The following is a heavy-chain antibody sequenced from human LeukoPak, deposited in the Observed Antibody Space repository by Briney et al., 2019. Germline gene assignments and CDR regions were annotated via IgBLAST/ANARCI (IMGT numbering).Heavy chain of an antibody. J-gene: IGHJ5*02. V-gene: IGHV4-34*09. CDR3: ARVEYYDSSGYYYPA. CDR2: IYYSGST. Sequence: SETLSLTCAVYGGSFSGYYWSWIRQPPGKGLEWIGYIYYSGSTYYNPSLKSRVTISVDTSKNQFSLKLSSVTAADTAVYYCARVEYYDSSGYYYPAWGQGTLVTVSS. D-gene: IGHD3-22*01. CDR1: GGSFSGYY.